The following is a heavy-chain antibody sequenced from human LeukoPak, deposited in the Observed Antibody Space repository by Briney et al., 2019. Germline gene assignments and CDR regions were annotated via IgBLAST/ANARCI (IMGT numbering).Heavy chain of an antibody. CDR2: IKQDGSEK. J-gene: IGHJ4*02. V-gene: IGHV3-7*01. CDR3: ARGLTALRFLEWPSRANYYYFDY. Sequence: PGGSLRLSCAASGFTFSDYYMTWIRQAPGKGLEWVANIKQDGSEKYYVDSVKGRFTISRDNAKNSLYLQMNSLRAEDTAVYYCARGLTALRFLEWPSRANYYYFDYWGQGTLVTASS. D-gene: IGHD3-3*01. CDR1: GFTFSDYY.